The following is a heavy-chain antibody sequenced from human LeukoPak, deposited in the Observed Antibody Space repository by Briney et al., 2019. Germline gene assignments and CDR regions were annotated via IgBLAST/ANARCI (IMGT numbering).Heavy chain of an antibody. Sequence: PSETLSLTCTVSGGSISSYYWSWIRQPPGKGLEWIGYIYYSGSTNYNPSLKSRVTISVDTSKNQFSLKLSSVTAADTAVYYCARAHYDFWSGYQIDYWGQGTLVTVSS. V-gene: IGHV4-59*08. CDR1: GGSISSYY. CDR2: IYYSGST. CDR3: ARAHYDFWSGYQIDY. J-gene: IGHJ4*02. D-gene: IGHD3-3*01.